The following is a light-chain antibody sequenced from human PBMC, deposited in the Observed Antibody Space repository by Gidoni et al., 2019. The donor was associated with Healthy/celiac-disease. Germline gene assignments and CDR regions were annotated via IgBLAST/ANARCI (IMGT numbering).Light chain of an antibody. Sequence: DIQMTQSPSTLSASVVDRVTITCRASQSISSWLAWYQQKPGKAPKLLIYKASSLESGVPSKFSGSGSGTEFTLTISSLQPDDFATYYCQQYNSYSWTFGQGTKVEI. CDR2: KAS. V-gene: IGKV1-5*03. CDR1: QSISSW. J-gene: IGKJ1*01. CDR3: QQYNSYSWT.